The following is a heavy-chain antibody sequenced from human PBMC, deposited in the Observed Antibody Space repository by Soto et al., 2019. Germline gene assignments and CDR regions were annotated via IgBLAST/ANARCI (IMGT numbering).Heavy chain of an antibody. CDR2: ISGSGGST. CDR1: GFTFSSYA. Sequence: LRXSCAASGFTFSSYAISWVRQAPGKGLEWGSGISGSGGSTNHADSVKGRFTISRDNSKKTLYLQMNSLRAEDTAVYYCAKDRPRGCSGGSCYSGAQWGQGTLVTVSS. D-gene: IGHD2-15*01. V-gene: IGHV3-23*01. CDR3: AKDRPRGCSGGSCYSGAQ. J-gene: IGHJ4*02.